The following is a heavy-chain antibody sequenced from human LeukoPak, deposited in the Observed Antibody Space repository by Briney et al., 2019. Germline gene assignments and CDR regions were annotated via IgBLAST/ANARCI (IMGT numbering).Heavy chain of an antibody. Sequence: PGGSLRLSCAASGFSFSNYSMNWVRQAPGKGLEWVSSISSSSTYIYYADSVKGRFTISRDNAENSLYLQMNSLRAEDTAVYYCARDSDDILTGYVGYYYYYYMDVWGKGTTVTISS. CDR3: ARDSDDILTGYVGYYYYYYMDV. CDR1: GFSFSNYS. D-gene: IGHD3-9*01. J-gene: IGHJ6*03. CDR2: ISSSSTYI. V-gene: IGHV3-21*01.